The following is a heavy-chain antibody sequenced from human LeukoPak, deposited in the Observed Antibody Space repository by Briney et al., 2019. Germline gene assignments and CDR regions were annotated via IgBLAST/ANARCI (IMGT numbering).Heavy chain of an antibody. Sequence: EASVKVSCKASGYTFTSYGISWVRQAPGQGLEWMGWISAYNGNTNYAQKLQGRVTMTTDTSTSTAYMELRSLRSDDTAVYYCARDPPPTYYDILTGSQHYYGMGVWGQGTTVTVSS. CDR2: ISAYNGNT. CDR1: GYTFTSYG. J-gene: IGHJ6*02. V-gene: IGHV1-18*01. CDR3: ARDPPPTYYDILTGSQHYYGMGV. D-gene: IGHD3-9*01.